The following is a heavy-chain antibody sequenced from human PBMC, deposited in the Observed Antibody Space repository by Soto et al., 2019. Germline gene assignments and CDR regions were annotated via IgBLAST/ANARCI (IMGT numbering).Heavy chain of an antibody. CDR3: TRWAYSYGWYFDY. CDR1: GFTFSGCA. Sequence: PGGSLRLSCAASGFTFSGCAMHWVRQASGKGLEWLGRIRSKPNNYATEYAASVQGRFTIPRDDSKNTAYLEMNSLKTEDTAVYYCTRWAYSYGWYFDYWGQGALVTV. V-gene: IGHV3-73*01. J-gene: IGHJ4*02. D-gene: IGHD6-19*01. CDR2: IRSKPNNYAT.